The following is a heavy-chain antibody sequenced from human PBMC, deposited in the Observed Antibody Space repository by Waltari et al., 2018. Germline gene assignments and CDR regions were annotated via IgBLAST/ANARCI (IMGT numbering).Heavy chain of an antibody. CDR3: ASDRDYGDYYFDY. CDR2: INACNGNT. V-gene: IGHV1-3*01. CDR1: GYTFTSYD. Sequence: QVQLVQSGAEVKKPGASVKVSCKASGYTFTSYDMHWVRQAPGQRLEWMGWINACNGNTKYSQKFQGRVTITRDTSASTAYMELSSLRSEDTAVYYCASDRDYGDYYFDYWGQGTLVTVSS. J-gene: IGHJ4*02. D-gene: IGHD4-17*01.